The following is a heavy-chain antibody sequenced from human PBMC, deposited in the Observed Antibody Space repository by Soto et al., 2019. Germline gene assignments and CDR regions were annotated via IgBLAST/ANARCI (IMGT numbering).Heavy chain of an antibody. CDR2: IYYSGST. J-gene: IGHJ6*01. D-gene: IGHD6-13*01. CDR3: ARIIAAAGTVYYYGMDV. CDR1: GGSISSGGYY. Sequence: PSETLSLTCTVSGGSISSGGYYWSWIRQHPGKGLEWIGYIYYSGSTYYNPSLKSRVTISVDTSKNQFSLKLSSVTAADTAVYYCARIIAAAGTVYYYGMDVWGQGTTVTVSS. V-gene: IGHV4-31*03.